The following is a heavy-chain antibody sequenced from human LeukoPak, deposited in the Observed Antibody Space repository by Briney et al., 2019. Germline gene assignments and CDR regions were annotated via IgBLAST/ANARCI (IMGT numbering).Heavy chain of an antibody. J-gene: IGHJ4*02. CDR3: ARPRYSYGYIISDFDY. Sequence: QVQLVESGGGVVQPGRSLRLSCAASGFTFSSYAMHWVRQAPGKGLEWVAVISYDGSNKYYADSVKGRFTISRDNSKNTLYLQMNSLRAEDTAVYYCARPRYSYGYIISDFDYWGQGTLVTVSS. CDR2: ISYDGSNK. V-gene: IGHV3-30-3*01. CDR1: GFTFSSYA. D-gene: IGHD5-18*01.